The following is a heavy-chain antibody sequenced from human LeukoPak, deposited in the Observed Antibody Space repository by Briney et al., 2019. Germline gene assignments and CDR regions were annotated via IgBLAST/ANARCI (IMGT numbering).Heavy chain of an antibody. Sequence: GRSLRLSCAASGFTFSSYGMHWARQAPGKGLEWVASINHNGNVNYYVDSVKGRFTISRDNAKNSLYLQMSNLRAEDTAVYFCARGGGLDVWGQGATVTVSS. J-gene: IGHJ6*02. CDR3: ARGGGLDV. CDR1: GFTFSSYG. CDR2: INHNGNVN. V-gene: IGHV3-7*03. D-gene: IGHD3-16*01.